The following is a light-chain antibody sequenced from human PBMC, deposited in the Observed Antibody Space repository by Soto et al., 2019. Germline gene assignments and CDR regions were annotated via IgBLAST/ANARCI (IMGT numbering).Light chain of an antibody. CDR3: QSYDSSLSGSYV. V-gene: IGLV1-40*01. Sequence: QSVLTQPPPVSGAPGQRVTISCTGSSPKNGAGYDVHWYQQLPGTAPKLLIYGNSNRPSGVPDRFSGSKSGTSASLAITGLQAEDEADYYCQSYDSSLSGSYVFGTGTKVTVL. CDR1: SPKNGAGYD. J-gene: IGLJ1*01. CDR2: GNS.